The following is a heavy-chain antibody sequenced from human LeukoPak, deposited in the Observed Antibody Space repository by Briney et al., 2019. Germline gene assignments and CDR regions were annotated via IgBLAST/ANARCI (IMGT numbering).Heavy chain of an antibody. CDR1: GFSLSDYW. CDR3: VGGTGWLPLT. V-gene: IGHV3-7*01. Sequence: GGSLRLSCAASGFSLSDYWMNWVRRAPGKGPEWLANIKQDGSEKNYVESVNGRFIISRDNAKNSGYLQMNSLRAEDTAVYYCVGGTGWLPLTWGQGTLVTVSS. D-gene: IGHD6-19*01. CDR2: IKQDGSEK. J-gene: IGHJ5*01.